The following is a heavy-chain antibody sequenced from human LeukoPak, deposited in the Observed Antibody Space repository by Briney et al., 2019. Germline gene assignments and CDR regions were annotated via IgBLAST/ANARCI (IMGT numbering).Heavy chain of an antibody. D-gene: IGHD6-6*01. CDR2: IYTSGST. CDR3: AGSQVVLEYFQH. CDR1: GGSISSPDSY. Sequence: SETLSLTCTVSGGSISSPDSYWDWLRQPPGKGLEWIGSIYTSGSTYHTLYLQSPVTVYLHKPHKPFTLKPPSATATGPSVYVCAGSQVVLEYFQHWGRGTLVTVSS. J-gene: IGHJ1*01. V-gene: IGHV4-39*06.